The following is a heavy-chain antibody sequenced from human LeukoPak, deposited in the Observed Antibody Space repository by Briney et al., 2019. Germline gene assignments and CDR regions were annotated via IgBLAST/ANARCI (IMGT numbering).Heavy chain of an antibody. CDR2: ISTDGRNT. Sequence: GGSLGLSRAASGYTFSEYWVHCVREVPAQVQVWDSGISTDGRNTVLAHSVKCRFTISRGNAENTLYLKMHSLSAENMAVYFYASDFLHRGPWGQGTLVTVSA. J-gene: IGHJ5*02. V-gene: IGHV3-74*03. CDR1: GYTFSEYW. D-gene: IGHD3-10*01. CDR3: ASDFLHRGP.